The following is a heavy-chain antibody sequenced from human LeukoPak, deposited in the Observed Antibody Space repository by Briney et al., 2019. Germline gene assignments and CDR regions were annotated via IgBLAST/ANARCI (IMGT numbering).Heavy chain of an antibody. CDR3: AREGGSYYYDSSGYYSPFSDY. V-gene: IGHV5-51*03. Sequence: GESLKISCKGAGYSFTNYWIGRVRQMPGKGLEWMGIIYPGDSDTRYSPSFQGQVTISADKSISTAYLQWSSLKASDTAMYYCAREGGSYYYDSSGYYSPFSDYWGQGTLVTVSS. CDR1: GYSFTNYW. J-gene: IGHJ4*02. D-gene: IGHD3-22*01. CDR2: IYPGDSDT.